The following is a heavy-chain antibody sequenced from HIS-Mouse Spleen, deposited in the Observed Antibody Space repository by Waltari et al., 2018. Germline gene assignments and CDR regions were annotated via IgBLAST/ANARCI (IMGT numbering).Heavy chain of an antibody. D-gene: IGHD6-19*01. CDR2: IYYSGST. CDR1: GGSISSSSYY. Sequence: QLQLQESGPGLVKPSETLSLTCTVSGGSISSSSYYWGWIRQPPGKGLEWIGSIYYSGSTYYNPSLKSRVTISVDTSKNQFSLKLSSVTAADTAVYYCARHAPTVAGTGFDYWGQGTLVTVSS. J-gene: IGHJ4*02. CDR3: ARHAPTVAGTGFDY. V-gene: IGHV4-39*01.